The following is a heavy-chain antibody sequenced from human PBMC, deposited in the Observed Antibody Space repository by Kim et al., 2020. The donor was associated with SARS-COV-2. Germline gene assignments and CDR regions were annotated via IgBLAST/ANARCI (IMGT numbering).Heavy chain of an antibody. CDR2: IKQDGSEK. CDR1: GFTFSRYW. CDR3: ARSGISAAGTGRFDY. V-gene: IGHV3-7*01. J-gene: IGHJ4*01. Sequence: GGSLRLSCAASGFTFSRYWMNWVRQAPGKGLEWVANIKQDGSEKYYVDSVKGRFTISRDNAKNSLYLQMNSLRAEDTAVYYCARSGISAAGTGRFDYWG. D-gene: IGHD6-13*01.